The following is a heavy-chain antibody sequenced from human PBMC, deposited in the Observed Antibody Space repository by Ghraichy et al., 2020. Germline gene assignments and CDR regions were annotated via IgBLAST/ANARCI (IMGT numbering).Heavy chain of an antibody. CDR3: ARAAWAPVLGRGFDP. Sequence: SETLSLTCAVYGGSFSGYYWSWIRQPPGKGLEWIGEINHSGSTNYNPSLKSRVTISVDTSKNQFSLKLSSVTAADTAVYYCARAAWAPVLGRGFDPWGQGTLVTVSS. J-gene: IGHJ5*02. CDR2: INHSGST. V-gene: IGHV4-34*01. CDR1: GGSFSGYY. D-gene: IGHD1-26*01.